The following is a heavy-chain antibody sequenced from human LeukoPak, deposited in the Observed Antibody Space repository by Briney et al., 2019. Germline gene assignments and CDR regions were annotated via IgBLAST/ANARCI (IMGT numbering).Heavy chain of an antibody. CDR1: GFTFSSYG. CDR3: AKTYGSDDYFDY. D-gene: IGHD3-10*01. CDR2: ISGSGGST. V-gene: IGHV3-23*01. Sequence: PGGSLRLSCAASGFTFSSYGMSWVRQAPGKGLEWVSAISGSGGSTYYADSVKGRFTISRDNSKNTLYLQMNSLRAGDTAVYYCAKTYGSDDYFDYWGQGTLVTVSS. J-gene: IGHJ4*02.